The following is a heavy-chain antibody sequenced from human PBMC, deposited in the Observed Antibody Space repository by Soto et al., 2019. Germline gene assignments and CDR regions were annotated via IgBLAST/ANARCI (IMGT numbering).Heavy chain of an antibody. CDR2: IYHGGST. CDR3: TRLSFSYGVDV. J-gene: IGHJ6*02. CDR1: GGSISSANW. V-gene: IGHV4-4*02. Sequence: SETLSLTCAVSGGSISSANWWTWVRQPPGKGLEWIGEIYHGGSTSYNPSLKSRVTLSLDKFKNHFSLNLTSVTAADTAVYYCTRLSFSYGVDVWGQGTTVTV.